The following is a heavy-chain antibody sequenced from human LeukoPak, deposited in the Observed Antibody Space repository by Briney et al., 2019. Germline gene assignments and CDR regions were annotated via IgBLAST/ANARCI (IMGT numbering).Heavy chain of an antibody. D-gene: IGHD2-15*01. J-gene: IGHJ6*02. CDR3: ARDIVVVARDYYYGMDV. Sequence: ASVKVSCKASGYTFTGYYMHWVRQAPGHGLEWMGCFNPNSGGTNYAQKFQGRVTMTRDTSISTAYMELSRLRSDDTAVYYCARDIVVVARDYYYGMDVWGQGTTVTVSS. V-gene: IGHV1-2*02. CDR2: FNPNSGGT. CDR1: GYTFTGYY.